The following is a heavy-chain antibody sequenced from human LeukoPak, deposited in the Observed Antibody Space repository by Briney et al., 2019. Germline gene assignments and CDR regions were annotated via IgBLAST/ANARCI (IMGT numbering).Heavy chain of an antibody. D-gene: IGHD6-19*01. CDR3: ARQYISGWFFDY. CDR1: GFTFTKYS. V-gene: IGHV3-30*14. Sequence: GGSLRLSCAASGFTFTKYSMTWVRQAPGKGLEWVAFIRYDGSNKLYADSVKGRFTISRDNSQNTVFLQMNSLRAEDTAVYYCARQYISGWFFDYWGQGALVTVHS. J-gene: IGHJ4*02. CDR2: IRYDGSNK.